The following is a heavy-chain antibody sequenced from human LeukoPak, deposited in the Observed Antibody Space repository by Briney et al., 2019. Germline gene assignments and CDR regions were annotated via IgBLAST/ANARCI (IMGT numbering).Heavy chain of an antibody. CDR2: IYYSGST. V-gene: IGHV4-61*05. Sequence: SETLSLTCTVSGGSISSSSYYWSWIRQPPGKGLEWIGYIYYSGSTNYNPSLKSRVTISVDTSKNQFSLKLSSVTAADTAVYYCARLGYDSRGDIWGQGTMVTVSS. CDR3: ARLGYDSRGDI. D-gene: IGHD3-22*01. CDR1: GGSISSSSYY. J-gene: IGHJ3*02.